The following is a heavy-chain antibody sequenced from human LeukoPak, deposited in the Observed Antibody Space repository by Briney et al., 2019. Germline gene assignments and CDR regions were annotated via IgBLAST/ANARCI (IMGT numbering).Heavy chain of an antibody. D-gene: IGHD3-22*01. V-gene: IGHV1-18*04. J-gene: IGHJ5*02. CDR3: ARDAALNVVMDNWFDP. CDR1: GYTFTGYY. Sequence: GASVKVSCKASGYTFTGYYMHWVRQAPGQGLEWMGWISAYNGNTNYAQKLQGRVTMTTDTSTSTAYMELRSLRSDDTAVYYCARDAALNVVMDNWFDPWGQGTLVTVSS. CDR2: ISAYNGNT.